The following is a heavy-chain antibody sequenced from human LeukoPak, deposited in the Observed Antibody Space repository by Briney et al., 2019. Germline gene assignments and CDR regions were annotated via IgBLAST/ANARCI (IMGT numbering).Heavy chain of an antibody. CDR3: ARVFPDYGDYEDEGYFDY. J-gene: IGHJ4*02. CDR1: GGSISSSSYY. CDR2: IYYSGST. V-gene: IGHV4-39*07. D-gene: IGHD4-17*01. Sequence: SETLSLTCTVSGGSISSSSYYWGWIRQPPGKGLEWIGSIYYSGSTYYNPSLKSRVTISVDTSKNQFSLKLSSVTAADTAVYYCARVFPDYGDYEDEGYFDYWGQGTLVTVSS.